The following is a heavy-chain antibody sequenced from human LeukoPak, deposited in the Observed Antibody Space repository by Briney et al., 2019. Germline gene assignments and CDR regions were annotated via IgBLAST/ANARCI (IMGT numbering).Heavy chain of an antibody. CDR2: IYYSGST. CDR3: ARGEGYSSGSESGYFDY. CDR1: GGSISSYY. Sequence: SETLSLTCTVSGGSISSYYWSWIRQPPGKGLEWIGYIYYSGSTNYNPSLKSRVTISVDTSKNHFSLKLGSVTAADTAVYYCARGEGYSSGSESGYFDYWGQGTLVTVSS. V-gene: IGHV4-59*12. J-gene: IGHJ4*02. D-gene: IGHD6-19*01.